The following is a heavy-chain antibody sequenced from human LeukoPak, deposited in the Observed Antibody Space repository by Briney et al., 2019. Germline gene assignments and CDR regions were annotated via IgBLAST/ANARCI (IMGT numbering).Heavy chain of an antibody. CDR3: ARDSTVVTLGYFDY. Sequence: GGSLRLSCAASGFTFRSYSMNWVRQAPGKGLEWVSSISSSSSYIYYADSVKGRFTISRDNAKHSLYLQMNSLRAEDTAVYYCARDSTVVTLGYFDYWGQGTLVTVSS. V-gene: IGHV3-21*01. J-gene: IGHJ4*02. CDR2: ISSSSSYI. D-gene: IGHD4-23*01. CDR1: GFTFRSYS.